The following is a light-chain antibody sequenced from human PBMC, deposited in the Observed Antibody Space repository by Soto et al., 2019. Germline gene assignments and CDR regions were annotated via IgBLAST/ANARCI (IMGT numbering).Light chain of an antibody. J-gene: IGKJ1*01. Sequence: EIVMTQSPATLSVSPGDRATLSCRASQSVSSNLAWYQQKRGQPPRLLISGASTRATGVPARFSGSGSGTEFTLTISRLQSEDFAVYFCQHYSNWLWTFGQGTKVEIK. CDR2: GAS. CDR1: QSVSSN. V-gene: IGKV3-15*01. CDR3: QHYSNWLWT.